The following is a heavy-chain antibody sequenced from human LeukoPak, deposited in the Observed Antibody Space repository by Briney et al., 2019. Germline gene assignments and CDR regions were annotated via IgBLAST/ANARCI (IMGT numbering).Heavy chain of an antibody. V-gene: IGHV4-59*01. D-gene: IGHD6-13*01. CDR2: IYDTDGTT. CDR1: GGSISTYY. CDR3: ARGYSSSWNYFDY. Sequence: SETLSLTCTVSGGSISTYYWSWIRQPPGKGLEWIGFIYDTDGTTNYNPSLKGRVTISVDTSKKQFSLKLSSVTAADTAVYCCARGYSSSWNYFDYWGQGTLVTVSS. J-gene: IGHJ4*02.